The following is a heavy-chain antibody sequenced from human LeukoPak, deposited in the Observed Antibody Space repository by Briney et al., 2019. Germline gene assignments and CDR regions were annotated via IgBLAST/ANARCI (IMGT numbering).Heavy chain of an antibody. CDR1: GGSIGTYY. V-gene: IGHV4-59*01. Sequence: SETLSLTCTVSGGSIGTYYWSWIRQPPGKVLEWIGYIYDSGSTKYNPSFESRVSISVDTSKNQFSLRLSSVTAADTGVYYCARHLHFSGDYGFDHWGQGTLVTVSS. CDR3: ARHLHFSGDYGFDH. J-gene: IGHJ4*02. D-gene: IGHD3-3*02. CDR2: IYDSGST.